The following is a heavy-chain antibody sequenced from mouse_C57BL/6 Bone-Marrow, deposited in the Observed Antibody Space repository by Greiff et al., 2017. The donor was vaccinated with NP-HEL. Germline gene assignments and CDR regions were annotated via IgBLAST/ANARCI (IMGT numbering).Heavy chain of an antibody. D-gene: IGHD4-1*01. V-gene: IGHV5-12*01. CDR1: GFTFSDYY. CDR3: ARQGGVGRGVFDY. Sequence: EVMLVESGGGLVQPGGSLKLSCAASGFTFSDYYMYWVRQTPEKRLEWVAYISNGGGSTYYPDTVKGRFTISRDNAKNTLYLQMSRLKSEDTAMYYCARQGGVGRGVFDYWGQGTTLTVSS. CDR2: ISNGGGST. J-gene: IGHJ2*01.